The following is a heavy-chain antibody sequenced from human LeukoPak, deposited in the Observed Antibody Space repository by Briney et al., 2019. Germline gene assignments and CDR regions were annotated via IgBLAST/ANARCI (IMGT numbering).Heavy chain of an antibody. Sequence: GRSLRLSCAASGFTFSSYAMHWVRQAPGKGLEWVAVISYDGSNKYYADSVKGRFTISRDNSKNTLYLQMNSLRAEDTAVYYCARAAARLDPAYNWFDPWGQGTLVTVSS. CDR2: ISYDGSNK. CDR3: ARAAARLDPAYNWFDP. J-gene: IGHJ5*02. V-gene: IGHV3-30-3*01. CDR1: GFTFSSYA. D-gene: IGHD6-6*01.